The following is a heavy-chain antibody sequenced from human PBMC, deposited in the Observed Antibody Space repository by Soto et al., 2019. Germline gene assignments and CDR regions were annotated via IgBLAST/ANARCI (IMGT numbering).Heavy chain of an antibody. Sequence: PGGSLRLSCAASGFTFSSYAMSWVRQAPGKGLEWVSGISGSGGSTYYADSVNGRFTISRDDSKNTLYLQMNSLRAEDTAVYYCAKPLYSSGWSKFDYWGQGTLVTVSS. CDR3: AKPLYSSGWSKFDY. V-gene: IGHV3-23*01. D-gene: IGHD6-19*01. CDR2: ISGSGGST. CDR1: GFTFSSYA. J-gene: IGHJ4*02.